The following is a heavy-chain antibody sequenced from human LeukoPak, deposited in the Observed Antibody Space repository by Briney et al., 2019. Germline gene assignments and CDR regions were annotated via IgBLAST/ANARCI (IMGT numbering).Heavy chain of an antibody. Sequence: PGGSLRLSCAASGFXFSNYWIHWVRQAPGKGLVWVSRINSDGSSTTYADSVKGRFTISRDDSENTLYLQMNSLRAEDTAVYYCARDKGSYSSSWHAFDIWGQGTMVTVSS. CDR1: GFXFSNYW. D-gene: IGHD6-13*01. V-gene: IGHV3-74*01. CDR3: ARDKGSYSSSWHAFDI. J-gene: IGHJ3*02. CDR2: INSDGSST.